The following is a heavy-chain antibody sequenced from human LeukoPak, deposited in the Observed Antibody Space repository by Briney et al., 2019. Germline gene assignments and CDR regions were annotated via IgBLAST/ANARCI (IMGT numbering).Heavy chain of an antibody. V-gene: IGHV1-2*02. CDR3: AREGDYGSGSYYFDY. D-gene: IGHD3-10*01. Sequence: ASVKVSCKASGYTFTGYYMHWVRQAPGQGLEWMGWINPNSGGTNYAQKFQGRVTMTRDTSISTAYMELSRLRSDDTAVYYCAREGDYGSGSYYFDYWGQGTLVTVSS. CDR1: GYTFTGYY. CDR2: INPNSGGT. J-gene: IGHJ4*02.